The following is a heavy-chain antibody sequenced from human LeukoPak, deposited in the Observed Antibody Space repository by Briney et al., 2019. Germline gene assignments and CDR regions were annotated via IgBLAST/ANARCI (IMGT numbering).Heavy chain of an antibody. CDR3: ARAPGDYDSSGSLDY. V-gene: IGHV1-69*05. CDR2: IIPIFGTA. CDR1: GGTFSSYA. J-gene: IGHJ4*02. Sequence: GSSVKVSCKASGGTFSSYAISWVRQAPGQGLEWMGGIIPIFGTANYAQKFQGRVTITTDESTSTAYMELSSLRSEGTAVYYCARAPGDYDSSGSLDYWGQGTLVTVSS. D-gene: IGHD3-22*01.